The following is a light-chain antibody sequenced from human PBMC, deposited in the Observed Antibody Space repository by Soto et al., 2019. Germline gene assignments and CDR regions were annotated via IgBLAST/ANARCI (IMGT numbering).Light chain of an antibody. V-gene: IGLV1-51*01. CDR3: GTWNAGLTSWV. CDR2: DND. CDR1: SSNIGNNF. J-gene: IGLJ3*02. Sequence: QPVLTQPPSVSAAPGQKVTISCSGSSSNIGNNFVSWYQQLPGTAPKLLIYDNDKRPSGIPDRFSGSKSGTSATLGIIGLQTGDEADYYCGTWNAGLTSWVFGGGTKVTVL.